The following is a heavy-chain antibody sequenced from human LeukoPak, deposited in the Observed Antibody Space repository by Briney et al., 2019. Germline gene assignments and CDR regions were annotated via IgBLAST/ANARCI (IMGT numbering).Heavy chain of an antibody. CDR3: ARMGSSSWSDY. D-gene: IGHD6-13*01. J-gene: IGHJ4*02. CDR2: ISSSSSYI. Sequence: GGSLRLSCAASGFTFSSYSMNWVRQASGKGLEWVSSISSSSSYIYYADSVKGRFTISRDNAKNSLYLQMNSLRAEDAAVYYCARMGSSSWSDYWGQGTLVTVSS. V-gene: IGHV3-21*01. CDR1: GFTFSSYS.